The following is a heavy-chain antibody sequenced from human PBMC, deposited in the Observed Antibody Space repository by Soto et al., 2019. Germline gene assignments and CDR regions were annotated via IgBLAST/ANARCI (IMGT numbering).Heavy chain of an antibody. CDR2: IIPLFDAT. V-gene: IGHV1-69*06. CDR1: GGTFTTYE. J-gene: IGHJ4*02. CDR3: ARDRSSSWYNGTFNFDS. Sequence: QVQLVQSGAEVRKPGSSVKVSCKASGGTFTTYEISWVRQAPGQGFEWMGGIIPLFDATKYEQKFQGRVTITADKTTGTDDMELSSLRSEDTAMYYCARDRSSSWYNGTFNFDSWGQGTLVTVSS. D-gene: IGHD6-19*01.